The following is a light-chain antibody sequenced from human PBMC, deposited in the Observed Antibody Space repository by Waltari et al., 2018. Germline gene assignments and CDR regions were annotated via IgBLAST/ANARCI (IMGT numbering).Light chain of an antibody. J-gene: IGLJ1*01. CDR1: SSNIGAGYD. CDR2: ANT. Sequence: QSVLTQPPSVSGAPGQRVTISCTGSSSNIGAGYDVHWYQQLPGTAPKLLIYANTNRPSGVPDRFSGSKSGTSASLAITGLQAEDEADYYCQSHDSSHYVFGTGTKVNVL. V-gene: IGLV1-40*01. CDR3: QSHDSSHYV.